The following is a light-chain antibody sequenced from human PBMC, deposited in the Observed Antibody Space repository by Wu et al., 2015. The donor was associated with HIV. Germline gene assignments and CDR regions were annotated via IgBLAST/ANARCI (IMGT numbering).Light chain of an antibody. CDR3: QQYHNWPFT. CDR1: QSVSYN. J-gene: IGKJ3*01. Sequence: EIVMTQSPVTLSVSAGDRATLSCRASQSVSYNLAWYQQRLGQAPRLLIYGASTRATGIPARFGGSASGTEFTLTISDMQSEDFAIYYCQQYHNWPFTFGPGTQVDIK. CDR2: GAS. V-gene: IGKV3-15*01.